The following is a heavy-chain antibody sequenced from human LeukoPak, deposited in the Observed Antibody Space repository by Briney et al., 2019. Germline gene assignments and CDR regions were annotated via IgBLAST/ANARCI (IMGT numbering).Heavy chain of an antibody. Sequence: ASVKVSRKASGYTFTSYGISWVRQAPGQGLEWMGWISAYNGNTNYAQKLQGRVTMTTDTSTSTAYMELRSLRSDDTAVYYCARGTTYYYDSSGYYYVFDYWGQGTLVTVSS. V-gene: IGHV1-18*01. CDR1: GYTFTSYG. CDR3: ARGTTYYYDSSGYYYVFDY. J-gene: IGHJ4*02. CDR2: ISAYNGNT. D-gene: IGHD3-22*01.